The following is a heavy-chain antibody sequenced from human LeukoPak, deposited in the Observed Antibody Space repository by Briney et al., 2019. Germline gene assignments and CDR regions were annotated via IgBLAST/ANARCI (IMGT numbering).Heavy chain of an antibody. D-gene: IGHD6-19*01. V-gene: IGHV3-48*01. J-gene: IGHJ4*02. Sequence: GGSLRLSCAASGSAFSNSAMNWVRQAPGKGLEWVSYIDRSGSSIYYVDSVKGRFTISRDNAKNSLYLQMNSLRAEDTSLFYCERESSGWSENNSGQGNLVTVSS. CDR1: GSAFSNSA. CDR3: ERESSGWSENN. CDR2: IDRSGSSI.